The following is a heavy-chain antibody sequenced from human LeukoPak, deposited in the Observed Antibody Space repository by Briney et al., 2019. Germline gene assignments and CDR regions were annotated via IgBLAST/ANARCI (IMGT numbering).Heavy chain of an antibody. D-gene: IGHD6-13*01. J-gene: IGHJ4*02. Sequence: SETLSLTCTVSGGSISSYYWSWIRQPPGKGLEWIGYIYYSGSAYYSPSLKSRVSISVDTSKNQFSLRLKLTSVTAADTAVYYCARVAAASYFDYWGQGTLVTVSS. CDR1: GGSISSYY. CDR3: ARVAAASYFDY. V-gene: IGHV4-59*12. CDR2: IYYSGSA.